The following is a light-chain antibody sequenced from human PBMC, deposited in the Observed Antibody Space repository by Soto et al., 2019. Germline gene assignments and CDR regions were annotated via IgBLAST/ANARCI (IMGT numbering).Light chain of an antibody. CDR3: GAWDSGLSGLA. J-gene: IGLJ7*01. CDR2: DND. CDR1: SSNIGDNY. V-gene: IGLV1-51*01. Sequence: QSVLTQPPSVSAAPGQKVNISCSGSSSNIGDNYVSWYQQLPGTAPKLLIYDNDKRPSGIPDRFSGSKSGTSATLGITGLQTGDEADYYCGAWDSGLSGLAFGGGTQLTVL.